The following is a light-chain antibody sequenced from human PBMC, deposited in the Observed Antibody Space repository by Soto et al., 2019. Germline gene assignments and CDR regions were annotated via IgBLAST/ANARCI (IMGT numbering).Light chain of an antibody. CDR1: QSVSRT. J-gene: IGKJ1*01. Sequence: EVVLTQSPATLSLCRGERANLSCRTSQSVSRTLAWYQQKSGQAPRLLIYDASNRATGIPTRFSGSGSGTDFTLTISSLEPEDFAVYYCQQRYNWPQTFGQGTKVEIK. V-gene: IGKV3-11*01. CDR2: DAS. CDR3: QQRYNWPQT.